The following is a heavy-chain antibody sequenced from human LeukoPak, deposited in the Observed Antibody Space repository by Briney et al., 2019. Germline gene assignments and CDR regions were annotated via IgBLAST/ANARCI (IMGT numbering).Heavy chain of an antibody. V-gene: IGHV3-30-3*01. Sequence: GGSLRLSCAASGFTFSSYAMHWVRQAPGKGLERVAVISYDGSNKYYADSVKGRFTISRDNSKNTLYLQMNSLRAEDTAVYYCARVAAAAGSFDYWGQGTLVTVSS. J-gene: IGHJ4*02. CDR3: ARVAAAAGSFDY. CDR2: ISYDGSNK. CDR1: GFTFSSYA. D-gene: IGHD6-13*01.